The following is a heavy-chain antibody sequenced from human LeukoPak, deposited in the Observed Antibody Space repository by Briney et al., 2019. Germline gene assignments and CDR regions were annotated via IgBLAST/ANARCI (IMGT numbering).Heavy chain of an antibody. Sequence: GGSLRLSCAASGFTFSSYGMHWVRQAPGKGLEWVAVILYNGTDKYYGDSVQGRFTVSRDNSKNTLYLQMNSLKVEDTAVYYCTTLSATGATKKSFDYWGQGTLVTVSA. D-gene: IGHD7-27*01. CDR2: ILYNGTDK. CDR3: TTLSATGATKKSFDY. CDR1: GFTFSSYG. V-gene: IGHV3-30*03. J-gene: IGHJ4*02.